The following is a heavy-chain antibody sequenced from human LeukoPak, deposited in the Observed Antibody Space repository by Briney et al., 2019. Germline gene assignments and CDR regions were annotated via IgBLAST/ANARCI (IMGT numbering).Heavy chain of an antibody. CDR2: IYYSGST. J-gene: IGHJ3*02. V-gene: IGHV4-59*08. CDR3: ARLPGFRDAFDI. CDR1: GGSISSYY. Sequence: SETLSLTCTVSGGSISSYYWSWIRQPPGKGLEWIGYIYYSGSTNYNPSLKSRVTISVDTSKNQFSLKLSSVTAAGTAVYYCARLPGFRDAFDIWGQGTMVTVSS.